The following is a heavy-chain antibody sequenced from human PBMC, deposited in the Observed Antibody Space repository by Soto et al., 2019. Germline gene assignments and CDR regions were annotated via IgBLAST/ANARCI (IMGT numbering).Heavy chain of an antibody. V-gene: IGHV4-34*01. D-gene: IGHD6-13*01. CDR2: INHSGST. Sequence: QVQLQQWGAGLLKPSETLSLTCAVYGGSFSGYYWSWIRQPPGKGLEWIGEINHSGSTNYNPSLKSRVTISVDTSKNQFSLKLNSVTAADTAVYYCARLYPPLRGSSWLDYWGQGTLVTVSS. CDR1: GGSFSGYY. J-gene: IGHJ4*02. CDR3: ARLYPPLRGSSWLDY.